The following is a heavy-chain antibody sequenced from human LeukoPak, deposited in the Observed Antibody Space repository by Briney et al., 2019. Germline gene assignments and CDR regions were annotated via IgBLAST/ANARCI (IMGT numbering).Heavy chain of an antibody. CDR3: ARDRPYYYDSSGYPRAFDY. Sequence: GGSLRLSCAASGFTGSNNYMSWGRPAPGEGVEGGLVFYSGGSTYYADSVKGRFTISRDNSKNTLYLQMNSLRAEDTAVYYCARDRPYYYDSSGYPRAFDYWGQGTLVTVSS. J-gene: IGHJ4*02. V-gene: IGHV3-66*02. CDR2: FYSGGST. D-gene: IGHD3-22*01. CDR1: GFTGSNNY.